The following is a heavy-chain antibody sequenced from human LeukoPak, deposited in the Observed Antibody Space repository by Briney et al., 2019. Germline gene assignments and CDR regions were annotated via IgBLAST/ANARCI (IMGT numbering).Heavy chain of an antibody. J-gene: IGHJ4*02. D-gene: IGHD6-19*01. CDR1: GGSFSRYA. CDR2: IIPFFGPA. Sequence: SVKVSGKASGGSFSRYAVSWVRQAPGQGLEWMGGIIPFFGPANYAQKFQGRVSISVDESATTAYMELSRLTSEDTAVYYCAREGRRVAGPFDYWGQGTLVTVSS. V-gene: IGHV1-69*01. CDR3: AREGRRVAGPFDY.